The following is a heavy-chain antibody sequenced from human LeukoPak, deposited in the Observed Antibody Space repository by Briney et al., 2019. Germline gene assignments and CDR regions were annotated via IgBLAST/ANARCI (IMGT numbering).Heavy chain of an antibody. CDR1: GYTFSNYG. V-gene: IGHV1-18*04. D-gene: IGHD6-19*01. J-gene: IGHJ4*02. CDR3: ARHSGSGWQALGY. CDR2: TSYNGNT. Sequence: APVKVSCKASGYTFSNYGTSWVRQAPGLGLEWMGWTSYNGNTNYAQKFQDRVTMTTDTSTTTAYMELRSLESDDTAVYYCARHSGSGWQALGYWGQGTLVTVSS.